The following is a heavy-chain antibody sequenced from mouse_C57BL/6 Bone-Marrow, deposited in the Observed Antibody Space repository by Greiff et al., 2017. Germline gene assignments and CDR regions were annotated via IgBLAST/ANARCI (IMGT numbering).Heavy chain of an antibody. CDR2: IWSGGST. V-gene: IGHV2-2*01. Sequence: QVQLKQSGPGLVQPSQSLSITCTVSGFSLTSYGVHWVRQSPGKGLEWLGVIWSGGSTDYNAAFTSRLSISKDNSKSQVFFKMNSLQADDTAIYYCARNYYYGSSRYTMDYWGQGTSVTDSS. CDR1: GFSLTSYG. CDR3: ARNYYYGSSRYTMDY. J-gene: IGHJ4*01. D-gene: IGHD1-1*01.